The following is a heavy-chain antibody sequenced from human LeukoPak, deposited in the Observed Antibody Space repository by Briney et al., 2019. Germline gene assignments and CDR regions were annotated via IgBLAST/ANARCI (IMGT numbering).Heavy chain of an antibody. CDR1: GFTFSSYA. J-gene: IGHJ4*02. D-gene: IGHD2-2*02. CDR2: ISGSGGST. Sequence: GGSLRLSCAASGFTFSSYAMSWVRQAPGKGLEWVSAISGSGGSTYYADSVKGRFTISRDNAKNSLYLQMNSLRAEDTAVYYCARSLGVTGYCSSTSCYIDYWGQGTLVTVSS. CDR3: ARSLGVTGYCSSTSCYIDY. V-gene: IGHV3-23*01.